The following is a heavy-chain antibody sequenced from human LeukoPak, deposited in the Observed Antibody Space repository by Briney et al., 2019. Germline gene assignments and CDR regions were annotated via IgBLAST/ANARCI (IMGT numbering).Heavy chain of an antibody. V-gene: IGHV4-59*02. Sequence: SETLSLTCTVSGGSVSGYYLSWIRQPPGKGLEWIGYTYSSGSTPYNPSLKSRVNISLDTSKNQFSLKLTSVTAADTAVYHCARGANHGDSGLDVFDIWGQGTMVTVSS. J-gene: IGHJ3*02. D-gene: IGHD4-17*01. CDR2: TYSSGST. CDR3: ARGANHGDSGLDVFDI. CDR1: GGSVSGYY.